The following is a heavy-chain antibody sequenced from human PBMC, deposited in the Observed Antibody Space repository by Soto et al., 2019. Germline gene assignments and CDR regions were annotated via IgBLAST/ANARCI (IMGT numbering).Heavy chain of an antibody. J-gene: IGHJ6*02. Sequence: PGGSLRLSCAASGFTFSSYAMHWVRQAPGKGLEWVAVISYDGSNKYYADSVKGRFTISRDNSKNTLYLQMNSLRAEDTAVYYCARVNYDWLPRLAPHYYYYGMDVWGQGTTVTVS. V-gene: IGHV3-30-3*01. CDR2: ISYDGSNK. CDR1: GFTFSSYA. CDR3: ARVNYDWLPRLAPHYYYYGMDV. D-gene: IGHD3-9*01.